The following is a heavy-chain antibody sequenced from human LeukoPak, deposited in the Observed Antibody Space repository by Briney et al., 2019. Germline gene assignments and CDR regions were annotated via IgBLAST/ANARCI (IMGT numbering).Heavy chain of an antibody. CDR2: IYYSGST. CDR1: GGSLSSYY. CDR3: AREKSPDYCSGASCYFDY. D-gene: IGHD2-15*01. J-gene: IGHJ4*02. V-gene: IGHV4-59*01. Sequence: SETLSLTCTVSGGSLSSYYWSWIRQPPGKGLEWIGYIYYSGSTNYNPSLKSRVTISGDTSKNQFSLKLSSVTAADTAVYYCAREKSPDYCSGASCYFDYWGQGTLVTVSP.